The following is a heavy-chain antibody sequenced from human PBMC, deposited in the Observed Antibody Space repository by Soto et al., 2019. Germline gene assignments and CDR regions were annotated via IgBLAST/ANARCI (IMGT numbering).Heavy chain of an antibody. CDR3: ARDSCSSTSCYVDWFDP. V-gene: IGHV1-69*04. D-gene: IGHD2-2*01. CDR2: IIPILGIA. CDR1: GGTFSSYT. Sequence: ASVKVSCKASGGTFSSYTISWVRQAPGQGLEWMGRIIPILGIANYAQKFQGRVTITADKSTSTAYMELSSLRSEDTAVYYCARDSCSSTSCYVDWFDPWGQGTLVTVSS. J-gene: IGHJ5*02.